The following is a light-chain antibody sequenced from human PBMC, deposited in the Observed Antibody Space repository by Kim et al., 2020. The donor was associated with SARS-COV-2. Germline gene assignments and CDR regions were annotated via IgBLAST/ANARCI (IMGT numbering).Light chain of an antibody. J-gene: IGLJ3*02. V-gene: IGLV4-69*01. CDR1: SGHSRYD. Sequence: QLVLTQSPSASASLGASVKLTCTLSSGHSRYDIAWHQQRPEKGPRYLMKLNSDGSHSKGDGIPDRFSGSSSGAERYLTISSLQSEDEADYYCQTWGTGIRVFGGGTQLTVL. CDR2: LNSDGSH. CDR3: QTWGTGIRV.